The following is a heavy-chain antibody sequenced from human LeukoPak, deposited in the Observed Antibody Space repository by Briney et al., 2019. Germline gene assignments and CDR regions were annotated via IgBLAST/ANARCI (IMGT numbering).Heavy chain of an antibody. V-gene: IGHV4-30-2*01. CDR3: ARGGPPLVLYSNYVHYFDY. Sequence: PSQTLSLTCAVSGGSISSGGYSWSWIRQPPGKGLEWIGEINHSGSTNYNPSLKSRVTISVDTSKNQFSLKLSSVTAADTAVYYCARGGPPLVLYSNYVHYFDYWGQGTLVTVSS. CDR1: GGSISSGGYS. D-gene: IGHD4-4*01. CDR2: INHSGST. J-gene: IGHJ4*02.